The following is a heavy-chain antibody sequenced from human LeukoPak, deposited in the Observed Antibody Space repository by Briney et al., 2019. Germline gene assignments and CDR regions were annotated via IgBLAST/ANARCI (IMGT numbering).Heavy chain of an antibody. D-gene: IGHD6-19*01. J-gene: IGHJ4*02. CDR2: ISYHGRDK. CDR1: GFTFSGFA. V-gene: IGHV3-30*04. CDR3: ASLVGGSGWTGYYFDY. Sequence: PGGSLRLSCAGSGFTFSGFAMHWVRQAPGKGLEWVAAISYHGRDKYYADAVSGRFTISRDNSKNTLHLEMNSLRTDDTAVYYCASLVGGSGWTGYYFDYWGQGTLVTVSS.